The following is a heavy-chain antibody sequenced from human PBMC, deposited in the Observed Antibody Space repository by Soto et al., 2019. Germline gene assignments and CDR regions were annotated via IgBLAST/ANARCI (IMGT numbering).Heavy chain of an antibody. V-gene: IGHV3-48*02. Sequence: GGSLRLSCAASGFTFSTYSMNWVRQAPGKGLEWLSYIGGSGGSISYADSVKGRFTISRDNGKNTLYLQMSSLRDEDTAVYYCARDLAWAFDSWGQGALVTVSS. J-gene: IGHJ4*02. CDR3: ARDLAWAFDS. CDR1: GFTFSTYS. D-gene: IGHD1-26*01. CDR2: IGGSGGSI.